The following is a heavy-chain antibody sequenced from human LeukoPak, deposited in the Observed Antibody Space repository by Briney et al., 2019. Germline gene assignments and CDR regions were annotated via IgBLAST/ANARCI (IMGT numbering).Heavy chain of an antibody. Sequence: GASVKVSCKASAYTSPNYGITWVRQAPGRGLEWMGWISTYNGNTQYAQKFQGRVTMTTDTPTKTVYMELGNLRSNDTAVYYCALPAKGAFFYYYMEVWGKGTTVTVS. CDR1: AYTSPNYG. V-gene: IGHV1-18*01. J-gene: IGHJ6*03. CDR2: ISTYNGNT. D-gene: IGHD2-2*01. CDR3: ALPAKGAFFYYYMEV.